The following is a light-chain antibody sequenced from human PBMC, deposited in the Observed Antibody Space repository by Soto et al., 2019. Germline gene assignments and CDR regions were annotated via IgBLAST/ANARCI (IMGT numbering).Light chain of an antibody. J-gene: IGKJ1*01. CDR2: AAS. V-gene: IGKV1-12*01. CDR3: QQANSYPWT. Sequence: DIQMTQSPSSVSASVGDRVTITCRASQGISSWLVWYQQKPGKAPKLLIYAASSLKSGVPSRFSGSGYGTDFTLTITSLQPEDFATYYYQQANSYPWTFGQGTKVEIK. CDR1: QGISSW.